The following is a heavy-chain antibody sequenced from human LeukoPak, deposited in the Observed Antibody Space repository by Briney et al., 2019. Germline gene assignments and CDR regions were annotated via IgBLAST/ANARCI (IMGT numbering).Heavy chain of an antibody. CDR2: IYYSGST. V-gene: IGHV4-39*07. Sequence: SEILSLTCTVSGGSIRSSSYYWGWIRQPPGKGLEWIERIYYSGSTYYNPSLKSRVTISVDTSKNQFSLNLSSVTAADTAVYYCARGRVVPAAMGRKKYYGMDVWGQGTTVTVSS. D-gene: IGHD2-2*01. CDR3: ARGRVVPAAMGRKKYYGMDV. CDR1: GGSIRSSSYY. J-gene: IGHJ6*02.